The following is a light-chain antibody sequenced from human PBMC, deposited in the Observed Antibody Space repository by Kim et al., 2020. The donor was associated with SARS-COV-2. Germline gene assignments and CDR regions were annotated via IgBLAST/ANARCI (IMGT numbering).Light chain of an antibody. V-gene: IGKV3-15*01. Sequence: EIVMTQSPATLSVSPGERATLSCRASQSVSSNLAWYQQKPGQAPRLLIYGASTRATGIPARFSGSGSGTEFTLTISSLQSEDFAVYYCQQYNNWTPVLTFGGGTKVDIK. CDR3: QQYNNWTPVLT. CDR2: GAS. CDR1: QSVSSN. J-gene: IGKJ4*01.